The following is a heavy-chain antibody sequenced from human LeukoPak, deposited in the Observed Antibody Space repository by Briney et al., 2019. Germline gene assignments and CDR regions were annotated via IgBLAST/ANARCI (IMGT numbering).Heavy chain of an antibody. D-gene: IGHD6-25*01. V-gene: IGHV4-34*01. J-gene: IGHJ6*03. Sequence: KSSETLSLTCAVYGGSFSGYYWSWIRQPPGKGLEWIGEINHSGSTNYNPSLKSRVTISVDTSKNQFSLKLSSVTAADTAVYYCARGVAARDMDVWGRGTTVTVSS. CDR1: GGSFSGYY. CDR2: INHSGST. CDR3: ARGVAARDMDV.